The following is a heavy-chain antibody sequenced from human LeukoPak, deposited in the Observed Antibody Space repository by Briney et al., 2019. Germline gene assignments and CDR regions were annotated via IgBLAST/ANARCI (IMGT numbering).Heavy chain of an antibody. Sequence: EGSLRLSGAASGFTFSSYWMSWVRQAPGKGLEWVANIKQDGSEKYYVDSVKGRFTISRDNAKNSLYLQMNSLRAEDTAVYYCAREGVDTAMVDWDYWGQGTLVTVSS. V-gene: IGHV3-7*01. CDR1: GFTFSSYW. D-gene: IGHD5-18*01. J-gene: IGHJ4*02. CDR2: IKQDGSEK. CDR3: AREGVDTAMVDWDY.